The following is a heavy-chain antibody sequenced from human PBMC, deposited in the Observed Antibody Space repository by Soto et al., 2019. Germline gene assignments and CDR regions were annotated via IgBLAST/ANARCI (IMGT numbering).Heavy chain of an antibody. CDR1: GYTFTGYY. Sequence: ASVKVSCKASGYTFTGYYMHWVRQAPGQGLEWMGWINPNSGGTNYAQKFQDWVTMTRDTSISTAYMELSRLRSDDTAVYYCARGSGGYGSGSYYDVDHYYYMDVWGKGTTVTVSS. V-gene: IGHV1-2*04. J-gene: IGHJ6*03. D-gene: IGHD3-10*01. CDR2: INPNSGGT. CDR3: ARGSGGYGSGSYYDVDHYYYMDV.